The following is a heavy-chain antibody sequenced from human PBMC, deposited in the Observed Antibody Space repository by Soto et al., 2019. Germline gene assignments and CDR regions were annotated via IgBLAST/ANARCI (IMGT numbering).Heavy chain of an antibody. J-gene: IGHJ3*02. V-gene: IGHV4-31*03. Sequence: PSETLSLTCTVSGGSIRSGGYYWSWIRQHPGKGLEWIGYIYYSGSTYYNPSLKSRVTISVDTSKNQFSLKLSSVTAADTAVYYCARGPTYSITIFGVADDAFDIWGQGTMVTVSS. CDR3: ARGPTYSITIFGVADDAFDI. D-gene: IGHD3-3*01. CDR2: IYYSGST. CDR1: GGSIRSGGYY.